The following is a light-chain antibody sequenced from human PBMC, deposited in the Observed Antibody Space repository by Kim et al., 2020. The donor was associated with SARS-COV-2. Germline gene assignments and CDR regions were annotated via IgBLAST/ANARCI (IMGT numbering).Light chain of an antibody. CDR2: SNN. CDR3: AVWDGSLKEGV. V-gene: IGLV1-44*01. CDR1: SSNIGSNN. J-gene: IGLJ3*02. Sequence: QPVLTQPPSASGTPGQRVTISCSGSSSNIGSNNVVWYQQLPGAAPNLLIYSNNQRPSGIPDRFSGSRSGTSASLAISGLQSGDEADYYCAVWDGSLKEGVFGGGTQLTVL.